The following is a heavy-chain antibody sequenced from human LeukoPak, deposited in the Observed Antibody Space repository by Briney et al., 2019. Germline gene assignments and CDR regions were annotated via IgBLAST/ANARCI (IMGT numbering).Heavy chain of an antibody. J-gene: IGHJ4*02. CDR1: GFTFSNYA. D-gene: IGHD2-21*02. Sequence: GGSLRLSCAASGFTFSNYAMSWVRQAPGKGLEWVSGISGDGGTTYHADSVKGRFTISRDNSKNTLYLQMNSLRAEDTAVYYCAKRDTPRTFDCWGQGTLVTVSS. V-gene: IGHV3-23*01. CDR2: ISGDGGTT. CDR3: AKRDTPRTFDC.